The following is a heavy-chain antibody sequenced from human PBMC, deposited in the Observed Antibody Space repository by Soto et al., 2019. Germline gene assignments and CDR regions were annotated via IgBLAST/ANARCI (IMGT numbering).Heavy chain of an antibody. D-gene: IGHD3-10*01. Sequence: QLQLQESGPGLVKPSETLSLTCTVSGGSISSSGYYWGWIRQPTGKGLEWIGNIYYSGSTNYNPSLQSRVTISVDTSKNQFSLKVSSVTAADTAVYYCARRSYYGSGSIFDYWGQGTLVTVSS. J-gene: IGHJ4*02. CDR2: IYYSGST. CDR3: ARRSYYGSGSIFDY. V-gene: IGHV4-39*01. CDR1: GGSISSSGYY.